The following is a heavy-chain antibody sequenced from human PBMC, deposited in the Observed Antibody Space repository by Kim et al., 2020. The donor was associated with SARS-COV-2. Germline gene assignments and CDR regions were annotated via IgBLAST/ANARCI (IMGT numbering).Heavy chain of an antibody. CDR1: GFTFSSYS. CDR3: ASEGAFVDTAMVKLDY. CDR2: ISSSSSTI. Sequence: GGSLRLSCAASGFTFSSYSMNWVRQAPGKGLEWVSYISSSSSTIYYADSVKGRFTISRDNAKNSLYLQMNSLRDEDTAVYYCASEGAFVDTAMVKLDYWGQGTLVTVSS. V-gene: IGHV3-48*02. D-gene: IGHD5-18*01. J-gene: IGHJ4*02.